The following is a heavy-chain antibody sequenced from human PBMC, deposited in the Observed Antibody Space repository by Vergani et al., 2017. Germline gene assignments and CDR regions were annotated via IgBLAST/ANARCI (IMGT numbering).Heavy chain of an antibody. D-gene: IGHD3-10*01. Sequence: EVQLVESGGHLVQPGGSLRLSCAASGFTFNKYWMSWVRQAPGKWLEWVANRNEDGREQYYVDSVRGRLTINRDNTWKSLNLQMDSLRGKDTSVYYCARDSPMGSDWGQGTLVTDSS. CDR2: RNEDGREQ. J-gene: IGHJ4*02. V-gene: IGHV3-7*03. CDR1: GFTFNKYW. CDR3: ARDSPMGSD.